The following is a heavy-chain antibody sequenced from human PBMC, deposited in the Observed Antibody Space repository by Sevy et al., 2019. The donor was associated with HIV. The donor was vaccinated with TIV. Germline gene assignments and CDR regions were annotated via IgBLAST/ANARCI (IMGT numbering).Heavy chain of an antibody. Sequence: GGSLRLSCAASGFTFSSYAMSWVRQAPGKGLEWVSAISGSGGSTYYADSVKGRFTISRDNSKNTLYLQMNSLRAEDTAVYYCAKGKTGYCRGGSCYPYWYFDLRGRGTLVTVSS. CDR3: AKGKTGYCRGGSCYPYWYFDL. V-gene: IGHV3-23*01. CDR1: GFTFSSYA. CDR2: ISGSGGST. J-gene: IGHJ2*01. D-gene: IGHD2-15*01.